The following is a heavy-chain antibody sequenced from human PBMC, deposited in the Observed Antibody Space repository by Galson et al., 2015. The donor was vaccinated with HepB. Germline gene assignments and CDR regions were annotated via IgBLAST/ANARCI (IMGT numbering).Heavy chain of an antibody. V-gene: IGHV3-33*01. D-gene: IGHD3-3*01. J-gene: IGHJ4*02. Sequence: LSCAASGFTFSSYGMHWVRQAPGKGLEWVAVIWYDGSNKYYADSVKGRFTISRDNSKNTLYLQMNSLRAEDTAVYYCARDYRFLEWLFPDYWGQGTLVTVSS. CDR2: IWYDGSNK. CDR3: ARDYRFLEWLFPDY. CDR1: GFTFSSYG.